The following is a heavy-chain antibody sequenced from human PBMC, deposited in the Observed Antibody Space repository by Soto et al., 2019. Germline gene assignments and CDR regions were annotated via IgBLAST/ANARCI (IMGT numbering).Heavy chain of an antibody. CDR3: AKDGGYSYGFDY. CDR1: GFTFSSYG. CDR2: ISYDGSNK. D-gene: IGHD5-18*01. Sequence: GGSLRLSCAASGFTFSSYGMHWVRQAPGKGLEWVAVISYDGSNKYYADSVKGRLTISRDNSKNTLYLQMNSLRAEDTAVYYCAKDGGYSYGFDYWGQGTLVTVSS. V-gene: IGHV3-30*18. J-gene: IGHJ4*02.